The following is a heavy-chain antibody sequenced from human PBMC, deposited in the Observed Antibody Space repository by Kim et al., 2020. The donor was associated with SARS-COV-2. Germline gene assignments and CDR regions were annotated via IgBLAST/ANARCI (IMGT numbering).Heavy chain of an antibody. V-gene: IGHV3-7*03. CDR1: GFTFSRTW. Sequence: GGSLRLSCVASGFTFSRTWVGWVRQAPGKGLEWVANLDEDGNDKYYVDSVKGRFTISRDNAKNSLYLQMNSLRAEDTAVYYCERDRGPNTYPDYWGQGTLVTVSS. D-gene: IGHD3-16*01. J-gene: IGHJ4*02. CDR2: LDEDGNDK. CDR3: ERDRGPNTYPDY.